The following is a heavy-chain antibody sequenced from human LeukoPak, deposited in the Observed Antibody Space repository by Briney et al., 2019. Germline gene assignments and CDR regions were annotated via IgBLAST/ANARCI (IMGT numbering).Heavy chain of an antibody. CDR3: ARDGAYYYGSGSYYFDY. Sequence: GGSLRLSCAASGFTLSSYGMHWVRQAPGKGLEWVAVIWYDGSNKYYADSVKGRFTISRDNSKNTLYLQMNSLRAEDTAVYYCARDGAYYYGSGSYYFDYWGQGTLVTVSS. J-gene: IGHJ4*02. CDR1: GFTLSSYG. D-gene: IGHD3-10*01. CDR2: IWYDGSNK. V-gene: IGHV3-33*01.